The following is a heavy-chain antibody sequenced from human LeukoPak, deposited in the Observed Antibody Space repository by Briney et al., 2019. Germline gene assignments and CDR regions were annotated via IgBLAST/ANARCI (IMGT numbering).Heavy chain of an antibody. V-gene: IGHV1-8*02. D-gene: IGHD6-13*01. CDR2: MNPNSGNT. J-gene: IGHJ4*02. Sequence: ASVKISCKASGYTFTSYGINWVRQATGQGLEWMGWMNPNSGNTGYAQKFQGRVTMTRNTSISTAYMELSSLRSEDTAVYYCARGRDRDSSSWADYWGQGTLVTVSS. CDR1: GYTFTSYG. CDR3: ARGRDRDSSSWADY.